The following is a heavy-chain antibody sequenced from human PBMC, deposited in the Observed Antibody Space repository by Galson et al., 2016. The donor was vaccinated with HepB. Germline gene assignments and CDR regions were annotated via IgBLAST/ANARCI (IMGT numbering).Heavy chain of an antibody. Sequence: SVKVSCKVSGYSLSKLSMHWVRQSPGKGLEWVGRFDPEGGETIHAQKFQGRVTMTEDTSADTGYMQLTSLRSDDTAVYYCVIGTGWGTTWSDPWGQGTLVTVSS. CDR2: FDPEGGET. CDR3: VIGTGWGTTWSDP. V-gene: IGHV1-24*01. J-gene: IGHJ5*02. D-gene: IGHD3-16*01. CDR1: GYSLSKLS.